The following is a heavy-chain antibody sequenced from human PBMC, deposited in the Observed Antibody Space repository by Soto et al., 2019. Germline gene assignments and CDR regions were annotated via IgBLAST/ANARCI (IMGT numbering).Heavy chain of an antibody. CDR3: ANSGWTGGIDY. V-gene: IGHV5-51*01. Sequence: PGEALKNSCKPSGYTFTNYWIGWVRQMPGKGLEWMGNIYPGDSGTKYSPSFQGQVTISADTSINTAYLQWSSLRASDTAMYYCANSGWTGGIDYWGQGTLVTVSS. D-gene: IGHD6-19*01. J-gene: IGHJ4*02. CDR2: IYPGDSGT. CDR1: GYTFTNYW.